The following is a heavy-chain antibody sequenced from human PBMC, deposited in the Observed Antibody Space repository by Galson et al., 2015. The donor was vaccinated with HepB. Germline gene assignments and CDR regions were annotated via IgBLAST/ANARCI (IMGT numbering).Heavy chain of an antibody. Sequence: SETLSLTCTVSGGSISSYYWSWIRQPAGKGLEWIGRIYTSGSTNYNPSLKSRVTMSVDTSKNQFSLKLSSVTAADTAVYYCAREAYYDFWSGYSGAFDIWGQGTMVTVSS. J-gene: IGHJ3*02. V-gene: IGHV4-4*07. D-gene: IGHD3-3*01. CDR3: AREAYYDFWSGYSGAFDI. CDR2: IYTSGST. CDR1: GGSISSYY.